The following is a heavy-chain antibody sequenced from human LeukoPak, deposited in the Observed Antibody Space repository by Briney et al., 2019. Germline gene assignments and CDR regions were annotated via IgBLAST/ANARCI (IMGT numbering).Heavy chain of an antibody. CDR2: INPSGGGT. CDR1: GYTFISYY. Sequence: TAVNVTCKTSGYTFISYYIYWVRQAPGQGLECPGIINPSGGGTNDGQKFQGRGTMTSDMSTSTVYIDVISLGAEDKSLDHCAREALPNYYDSSGYPYYWGQGTLVTVSS. D-gene: IGHD3-22*01. V-gene: IGHV1-46*01. J-gene: IGHJ4*02. CDR3: AREALPNYYDSSGYPYY.